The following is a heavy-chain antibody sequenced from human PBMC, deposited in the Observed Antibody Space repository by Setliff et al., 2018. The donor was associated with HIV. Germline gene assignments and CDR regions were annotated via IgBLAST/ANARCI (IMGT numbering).Heavy chain of an antibody. Sequence: PSETLSLTCAVYGGSFSDYSWTWIRQPPGRGLEWIGEINHSGSTSYNPSLKSRVSMSVDTSKNQFSLKLSSVTAADTAIFYCARATTGYSSIWYRNGLTYYYYMDVWG. V-gene: IGHV4-34*01. J-gene: IGHJ6*03. CDR2: INHSGST. D-gene: IGHD6-13*01. CDR3: ARATTGYSSIWYRNGLTYYYYMDV. CDR1: GGSFSDYS.